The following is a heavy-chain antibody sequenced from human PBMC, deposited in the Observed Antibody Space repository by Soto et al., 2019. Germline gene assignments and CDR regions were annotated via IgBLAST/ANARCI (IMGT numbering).Heavy chain of an antibody. CDR2: ISYDGGNK. J-gene: IGHJ6*02. Sequence: QVQLVESGGGVVQPGRSLRLSCAASGFTFSSYGMHWVRQAPGKGLEWVAVISYDGGNKYYADSVKGRFTISRDNSKNTLYLQMNSLRAEDTAVYYCAKDVTVNHYYYYYDMDVWGQGTTVTVSS. D-gene: IGHD4-4*01. V-gene: IGHV3-30*18. CDR1: GFTFSSYG. CDR3: AKDVTVNHYYYYYDMDV.